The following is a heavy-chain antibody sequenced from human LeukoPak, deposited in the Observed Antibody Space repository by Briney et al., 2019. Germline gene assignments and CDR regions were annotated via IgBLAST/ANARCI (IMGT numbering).Heavy chain of an antibody. V-gene: IGHV3-7*01. CDR2: IKQDGSDK. J-gene: IGHJ4*02. CDR1: GFTFSNYW. CDR3: ARGAKTVRYFDWLLGWGFDY. Sequence: PGGSLRLSCAASGFTFSNYWMSCVRQAPGKGLEWVANIKQDGSDKYYVDSVKARFTISRDNAKNSLYLQMNSLRGEDAAVYYCARGAKTVRYFDWLLGWGFDYWGQGTLVTVSS. D-gene: IGHD3-9*01.